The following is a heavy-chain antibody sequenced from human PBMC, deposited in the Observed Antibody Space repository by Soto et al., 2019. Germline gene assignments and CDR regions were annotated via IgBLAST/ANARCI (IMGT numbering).Heavy chain of an antibody. V-gene: IGHV1-69*13. CDR2: IIPIFGTA. J-gene: IGHJ5*02. CDR1: GGTFSSYA. Sequence: SVKVSCKASGGTFSSYAISWVRQAPGQGLEWMGGIIPIFGTANYAQKFQGRVTITADESTSTAYMELSSLRSEDTAVYYCARGGDSGSYYVLGNWFDPWGQGTLVTVSS. D-gene: IGHD1-26*01. CDR3: ARGGDSGSYYVLGNWFDP.